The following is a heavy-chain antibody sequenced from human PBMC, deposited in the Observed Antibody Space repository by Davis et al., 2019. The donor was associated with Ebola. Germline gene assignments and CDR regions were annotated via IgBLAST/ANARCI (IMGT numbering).Heavy chain of an antibody. CDR3: TTPLSTLTGDVY. J-gene: IGHJ4*02. Sequence: GESLKISCAASGFTFSGSAMHWVRRASGKGLEWVGRIRSKANSYATAYAASVKGRFTISRDDSKNTAYLQMNSLKTEDTAVYYCTTPLSTLTGDVYWGQGTLVTVSS. V-gene: IGHV3-73*01. D-gene: IGHD7-27*01. CDR2: IRSKANSYAT. CDR1: GFTFSGSA.